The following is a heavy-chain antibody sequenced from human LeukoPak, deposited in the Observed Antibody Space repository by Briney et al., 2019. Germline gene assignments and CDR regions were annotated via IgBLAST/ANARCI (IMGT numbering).Heavy chain of an antibody. Sequence: GGSLRLSCAASGITFNSYGKHWVRQAPDEGLEWVAFIRYDGSNEYYVDSVKGRFTISRDNSKNTLYLQMNSLRGEDTAVYYCCGDFDYWGQGTLVTVSS. D-gene: IGHD2-21*01. J-gene: IGHJ4*02. CDR1: GITFNSYG. CDR3: CGDFDY. CDR2: IRYDGSNE. V-gene: IGHV3-30*02.